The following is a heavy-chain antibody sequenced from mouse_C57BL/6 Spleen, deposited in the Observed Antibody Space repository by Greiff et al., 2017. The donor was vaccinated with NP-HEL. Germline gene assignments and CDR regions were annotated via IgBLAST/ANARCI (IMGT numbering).Heavy chain of an antibody. D-gene: IGHD4-1*01. Sequence: QVQLQQPGAELVRPGSSVKLSCKASGYTFTSYWMHWVKQRPIQGLEWIGNIDPSDSETHYNQKFKDKATLTVDKSSSTAYMQLSSLTSEDSAVYYCAREEVRTGKGYWGQGTTLTVSS. CDR3: AREEVRTGKGY. CDR1: GYTFTSYW. V-gene: IGHV1-52*01. J-gene: IGHJ2*01. CDR2: IDPSDSET.